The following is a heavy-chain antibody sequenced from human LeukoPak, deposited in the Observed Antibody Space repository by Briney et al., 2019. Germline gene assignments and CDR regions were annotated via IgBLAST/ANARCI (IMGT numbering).Heavy chain of an antibody. CDR1: GFTFSSYG. CDR2: IWYDGNNK. Sequence: GVSLRLSCAASGFTFSSYGMHWVRQAPGKGLEWVAGIWYDGNNKYDADSVKGRFAISRDNSKNTLYVQMNSLRAEDTAVYYCARDSCRGDCYPFDYWGQGTLVTV. D-gene: IGHD2-21*02. V-gene: IGHV3-33*01. CDR3: ARDSCRGDCYPFDY. J-gene: IGHJ4*02.